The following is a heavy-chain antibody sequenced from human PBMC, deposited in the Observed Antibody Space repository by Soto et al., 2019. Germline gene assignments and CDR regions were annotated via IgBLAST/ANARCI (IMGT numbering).Heavy chain of an antibody. CDR1: GGSINSGGYY. Sequence: QVQLQESVPGLVKPSQTLSLTCSVSGGSINSGGYYWTWIRQHPGKGLEWIGNIFYSGSTSYNPSLKSRLTISIDTSKTHFSLKLSSVTAADTAVYYCARNSISKKIDYWGQGTLVTVSS. CDR2: IFYSGST. V-gene: IGHV4-31*03. J-gene: IGHJ4*02. D-gene: IGHD3-22*01. CDR3: ARNSISKKIDY.